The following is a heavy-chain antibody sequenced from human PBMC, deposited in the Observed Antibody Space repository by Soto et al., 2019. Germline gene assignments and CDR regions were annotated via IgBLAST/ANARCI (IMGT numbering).Heavy chain of an antibody. D-gene: IGHD2-2*01. V-gene: IGHV3-30*04. CDR3: VRVQRKGADTKYRGYNYYGMDV. J-gene: IGHJ6*02. CDR1: GFTFSTYA. CDR2: ISYDGSYK. Sequence: QVHLVESGGGVVQPGRSLRLSYAASGFTFSTYAMHWVRQAPGKGLEWVAVISYDGSYKYYADSVKGRFTISRDNSKNMLYLQMNSLGAEDTAVYYCVRVQRKGADTKYRGYNYYGMDVWGQGTTVTVSS.